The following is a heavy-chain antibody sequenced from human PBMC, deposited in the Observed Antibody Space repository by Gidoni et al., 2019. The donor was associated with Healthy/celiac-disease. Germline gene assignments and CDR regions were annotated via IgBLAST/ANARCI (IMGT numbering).Heavy chain of an antibody. D-gene: IGHD6-19*01. CDR3: ARQRSVAGANWFDP. J-gene: IGHJ5*02. CDR2: IYYSGST. V-gene: IGHV4-39*01. CDR1: GGSISSSSSY. Sequence: QLQLQESGPGLVKPSATLPLTCTVSGGSISSSSSYWGWIRQPPGKGLEWIGSIYYSGSTYYIPSLKSLVTISVDTSKNQFSLKLSSVTAADTAVYYCARQRSVAGANWFDPWGQGTLVTVSS.